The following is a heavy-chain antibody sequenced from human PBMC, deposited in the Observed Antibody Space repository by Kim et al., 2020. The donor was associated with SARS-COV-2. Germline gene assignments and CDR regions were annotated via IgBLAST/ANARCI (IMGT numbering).Heavy chain of an antibody. Sequence: GGSLRLSCAASGFTFSSLAMSWVRQAPGKGLEWVSGISGSGDKTYYLDSVKGRFTISRDNSKNMLYLQMNGLRAEDTAVYHCAKVGYGPRVGHDYFGYWGRGTLVTVSS. CDR1: GFTFSSLA. CDR2: ISGSGDKT. J-gene: IGHJ4*02. V-gene: IGHV3-23*01. CDR3: AKVGYGPRVGHDYFGY. D-gene: IGHD1-26*01.